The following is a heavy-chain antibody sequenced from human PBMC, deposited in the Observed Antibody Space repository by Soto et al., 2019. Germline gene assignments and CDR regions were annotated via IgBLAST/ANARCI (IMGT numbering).Heavy chain of an antibody. Sequence: ASVKVSCKASGYTFTSYAMHWVRQAPGQRLECMGWINAGNGNTKYSQKFQGRVTITRDTSASTAYMELSSLRSEDTAVYYCARGKHYYDSSGYYYRGYFQHWGQGTLVTVS. CDR1: GYTFTSYA. D-gene: IGHD3-22*01. V-gene: IGHV1-3*01. CDR3: ARGKHYYDSSGYYYRGYFQH. CDR2: INAGNGNT. J-gene: IGHJ1*01.